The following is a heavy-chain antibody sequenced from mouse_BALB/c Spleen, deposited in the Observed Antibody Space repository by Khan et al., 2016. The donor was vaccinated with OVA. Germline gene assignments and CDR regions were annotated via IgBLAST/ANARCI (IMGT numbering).Heavy chain of an antibody. J-gene: IGHJ3*01. CDR2: INPYNAGT. CDR1: GYTFSNYV. D-gene: IGHD4-1*01. Sequence: VQLQQSGPELVEPGASVKMSCKASGYTFSNYVIHWMKQKPGQGLEWIAYINPYNAGTRYNEKFKGKATLTSDISSTTAYMELNSLTSEDSAGYYWAREASSWDFSFPYWGQGTLVTVSA. CDR3: AREASSWDFSFPY. V-gene: IGHV1S136*01.